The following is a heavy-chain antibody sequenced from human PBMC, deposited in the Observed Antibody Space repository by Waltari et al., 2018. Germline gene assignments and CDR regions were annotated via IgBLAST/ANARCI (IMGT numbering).Heavy chain of an antibody. D-gene: IGHD3-3*01. CDR2: IIPIFGTA. J-gene: IGHJ4*02. V-gene: IGHV1-69*13. CDR3: ARVDGSGNSRPFDY. CDR1: GGTFSSYA. Sequence: QVQLVQSGAEVKKPGSSVKVSCKASGGTFSSYAISWVRQAPGQGLEWMGGIIPIFGTANDAQKFQGRVTITADESTSTAYMELSSLRSEDTAVYYCARVDGSGNSRPFDYWGQGTLVTVSS.